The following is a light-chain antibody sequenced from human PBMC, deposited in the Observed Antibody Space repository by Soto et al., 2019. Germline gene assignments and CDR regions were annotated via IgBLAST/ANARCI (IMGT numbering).Light chain of an antibody. Sequence: ENVLTQSPGTLSLSPGERATLSCRASQSVSSNYLAWFQQMPGQAPRLLIYDASRRATGIPDRFSGSGSGTDFTLPINGLEPEDFAVYFCQQYGSSPLTFCPGTKVDI. V-gene: IGKV3-20*01. J-gene: IGKJ3*01. CDR3: QQYGSSPLT. CDR2: DAS. CDR1: QSVSSNY.